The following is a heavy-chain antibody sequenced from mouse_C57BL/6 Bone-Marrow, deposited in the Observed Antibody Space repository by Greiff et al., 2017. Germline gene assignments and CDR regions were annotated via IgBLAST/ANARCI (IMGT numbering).Heavy chain of an antibody. D-gene: IGHD3-2*02. Sequence: VNVVESGAELARPGASVKLSCKASGYTFTSYGISWVKQRTGQGLEWIGEIYPRSGKTYYNEKFKGKATLTADKSSSTAYMELSILTSADSAVYFCARVAQATGFAYWGQGTLVTVSA. J-gene: IGHJ3*01. CDR1: GYTFTSYG. CDR2: IYPRSGKT. CDR3: ARVAQATGFAY. V-gene: IGHV1-81*01.